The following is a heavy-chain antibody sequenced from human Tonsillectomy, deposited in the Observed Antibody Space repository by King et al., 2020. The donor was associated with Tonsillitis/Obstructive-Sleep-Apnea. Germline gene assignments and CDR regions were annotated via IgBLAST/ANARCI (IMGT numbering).Heavy chain of an antibody. Sequence: QLVQSGAEVKKPGASVKVSCKASGYTFTTYGISWVRQAPGQGLEWMGWISAYNGDTNYAQKLQGRVTMTTDTSTSTAYMEVRSLRSDDTAVYYCARESRSHYYDSSGYYALDYWGQGNLVTVSS. CDR3: ARESRSHYYDSSGYYALDY. D-gene: IGHD3-22*01. CDR1: GYTFTTYG. CDR2: ISAYNGDT. V-gene: IGHV1-18*01. J-gene: IGHJ4*02.